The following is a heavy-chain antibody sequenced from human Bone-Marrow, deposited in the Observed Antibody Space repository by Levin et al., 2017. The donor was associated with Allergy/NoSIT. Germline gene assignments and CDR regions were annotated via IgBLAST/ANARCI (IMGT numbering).Heavy chain of an antibody. J-gene: IGHJ4*02. D-gene: IGHD1-7*01. CDR1: GFTFSRYA. CDR2: MSGSGGRT. CDR3: AREDNWNYDY. Sequence: PEASVKVSCAASGFTFSRYAMAWVRQAPGQGLEWVSGMSGSGGRTVYADSVKGRFTISRDNSKNIMYLQMNSLRVEDTALYYCAREDNWNYDYWGQGTLVTVSS. V-gene: IGHV3-23*01.